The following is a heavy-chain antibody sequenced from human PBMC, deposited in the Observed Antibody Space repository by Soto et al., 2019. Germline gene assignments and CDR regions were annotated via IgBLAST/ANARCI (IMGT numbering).Heavy chain of an antibody. J-gene: IGHJ3*02. V-gene: IGHV3-7*01. CDR1: GFTFSSYW. D-gene: IGHD6-19*01. CDR3: ARDHIAVAGYDAFDI. CDR2: IKQDGSEK. Sequence: ESGGGLVQPGGSLRLSCAASGFTFSSYWMSWVRQAPGKGLEWVANIKQDGSEKYYVDSVKGRFTISRDNAKNSLYLQMNSLRAEDTAVYYCARDHIAVAGYDAFDIWGQGTMVTVSS.